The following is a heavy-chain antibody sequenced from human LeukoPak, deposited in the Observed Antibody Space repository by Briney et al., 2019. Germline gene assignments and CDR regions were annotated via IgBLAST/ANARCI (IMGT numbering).Heavy chain of an antibody. D-gene: IGHD3-10*01. CDR3: ARSVAAYGSGSYPLDY. J-gene: IGHJ4*02. Sequence: PSETLSLTCAVSGGSISGGGYSWSWIRQPPGKGLEWIGYFYYSGSTNYNPSLKSRVTISVDTSKNQFSLKLSSVTAADTAVYYCARSVAAYGSGSYPLDYWGQGTLLTVSS. V-gene: IGHV4-30-4*07. CDR1: GGSISGGGYS. CDR2: FYYSGST.